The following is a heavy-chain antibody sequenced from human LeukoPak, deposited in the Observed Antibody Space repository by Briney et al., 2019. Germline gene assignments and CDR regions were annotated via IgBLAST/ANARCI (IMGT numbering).Heavy chain of an antibody. V-gene: IGHV3-30*18. CDR1: GFTFSSYG. Sequence: GGSLRLSCAASGFTFSSYGMHWVRQAPGKGLEWVAVISYDGSKKYYADSVKGRFTISRDNSKNTLDLQVNSLRAEDTAVYNCAKDRRQFAYYFDYWGQGTLVTVSS. CDR3: AKDRRQFAYYFDY. D-gene: IGHD2-21*01. J-gene: IGHJ4*02. CDR2: ISYDGSKK.